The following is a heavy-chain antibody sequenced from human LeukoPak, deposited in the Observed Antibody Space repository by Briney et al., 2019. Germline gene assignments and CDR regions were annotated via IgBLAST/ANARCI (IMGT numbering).Heavy chain of an antibody. Sequence: GGSLRLSCAPSGFTFSNYWMSWLRQAPGKGLEWVANVKKDGSDKYYADSVKGRFAISRDNAKNSLFLQMNSLRADDTAVYHCARWEYEGSAHYLGNWGQGTLVAVSS. CDR2: VKKDGSDK. CDR1: GFTFSNYW. J-gene: IGHJ4*02. D-gene: IGHD2-15*01. V-gene: IGHV3-7*01. CDR3: ARWEYEGSAHYLGN.